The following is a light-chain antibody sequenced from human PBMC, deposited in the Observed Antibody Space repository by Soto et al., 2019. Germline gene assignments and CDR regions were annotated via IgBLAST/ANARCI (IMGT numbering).Light chain of an antibody. CDR2: DAS. Sequence: IPMARSSSTLSRYVWARVSIPCRASQGISSHLAWYQQKPGKAPKLLIYDASTLETGVPSRFSGTGSGTDFSVTISSLQPEDIATYYCQQCDSLPITFGQGTRLEIK. CDR3: QQCDSLPIT. J-gene: IGKJ5*01. V-gene: IGKV1-33*01. CDR1: QGISSH.